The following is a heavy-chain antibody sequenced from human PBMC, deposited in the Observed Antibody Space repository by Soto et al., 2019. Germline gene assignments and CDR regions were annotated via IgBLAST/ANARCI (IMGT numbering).Heavy chain of an antibody. Sequence: SGPTLVNPTQTLTLTCSVSGFSLSARGVGVGWIRQPPGKALEWLAIIYWNDDKLYSPSLKSRLTITKDTAENQVVLTMTNMDPVDTATYFCEHYPWGAAPDYWGQGTVVTVSS. D-gene: IGHD3-16*01. V-gene: IGHV2-5*01. CDR1: GFSLSARGVG. J-gene: IGHJ4*02. CDR2: IYWNDDK. CDR3: EHYPWGAAPDY.